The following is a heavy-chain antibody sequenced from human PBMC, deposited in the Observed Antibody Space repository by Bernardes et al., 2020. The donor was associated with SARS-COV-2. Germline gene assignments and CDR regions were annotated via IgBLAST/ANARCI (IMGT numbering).Heavy chain of an antibody. D-gene: IGHD2-15*01. CDR2: ISGYNGNT. Sequence: ASVKVSCKASGYTFSNNGITWVRQAPGQGLEWMGYISGYNGNTNYAHSLQGRVTMTTDTSTSTAYMELRSLTSDDTGVYYCAREYRYCYGGSCDPGENGFDTWGQGTMVTVS. CDR3: AREYRYCYGGSCDPGENGFDT. V-gene: IGHV1-18*04. CDR1: GYTFSNNG. J-gene: IGHJ3*02.